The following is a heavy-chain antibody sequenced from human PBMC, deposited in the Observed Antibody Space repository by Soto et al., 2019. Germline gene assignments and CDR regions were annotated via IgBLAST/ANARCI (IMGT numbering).Heavy chain of an antibody. CDR2: IYYSGST. CDR1: VCSSSIYY. V-gene: IGHV4-59*01. CDR3: ERTRTALKTFEY. Sequence: SATXSLTGTISVCSSSIYYLILIRQPPGKGLEWIGYIYYSGSTNYNPSLKSRVTISVDTSKNQFSLKLSSVTAADTAVYYCERTRTALKTFEYWGQGTLV. J-gene: IGHJ4*02. D-gene: IGHD2-8*01.